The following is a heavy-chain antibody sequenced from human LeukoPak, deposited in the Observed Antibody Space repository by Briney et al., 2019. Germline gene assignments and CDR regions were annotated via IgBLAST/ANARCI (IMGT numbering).Heavy chain of an antibody. CDR3: ARGGRPVRGVIITFHYYYYMDV. D-gene: IGHD3-10*01. V-gene: IGHV1-46*01. CDR1: GYTFTSYY. J-gene: IGHJ6*03. CDR2: INPSGGST. Sequence: ASVKVSCKASGYTFTSYYMHWVRQAPGQGLEWMGIINPSGGSTSYAQKFQGRVTMTRDMSTSTVYMELSSVRSEDTAVYYCARGGRPVRGVIITFHYYYYMDVWGKGTTVTVSS.